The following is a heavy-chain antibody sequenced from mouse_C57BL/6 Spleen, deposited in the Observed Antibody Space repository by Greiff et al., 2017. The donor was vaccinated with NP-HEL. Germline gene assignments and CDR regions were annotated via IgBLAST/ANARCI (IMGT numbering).Heavy chain of an antibody. CDR1: GYTFTSYW. CDR2: IYPSDSET. D-gene: IGHD2-4*01. Sequence: QVQLQQPGAELVRPGSSVKLSCKASGYTFTSYWMDWVKQRPGQGLEWIGNIYPSDSETHYNQKFKDKATLTVDKSSSTAYMQLSSLTSEDSAVYYSTRGRGYDYDVDYAMDYWGQGTSVTVSS. CDR3: TRGRGYDYDVDYAMDY. J-gene: IGHJ4*01. V-gene: IGHV1-61*01.